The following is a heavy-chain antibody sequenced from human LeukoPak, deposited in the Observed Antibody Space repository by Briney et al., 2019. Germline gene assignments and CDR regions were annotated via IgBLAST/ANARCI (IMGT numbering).Heavy chain of an antibody. V-gene: IGHV3-11*01. CDR3: AKAGYSSGWYTLHYYYYYYMDV. Sequence: PGGSLRLSCAASGITSSDNFMSWIRQAPGKGLEWISYISKSDGTTYYADTVKGRFTISRDSAKKSVYLYMNSLGAEDTAVYYCAKAGYSSGWYTLHYYYYYYMDVWGKGTTVTVSS. D-gene: IGHD6-19*01. CDR2: ISKSDGTT. J-gene: IGHJ6*03. CDR1: GITSSDNF.